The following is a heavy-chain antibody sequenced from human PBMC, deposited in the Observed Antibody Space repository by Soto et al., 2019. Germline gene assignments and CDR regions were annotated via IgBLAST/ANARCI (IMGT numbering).Heavy chain of an antibody. CDR2: IYSGGTT. CDR1: GFTVSSNY. V-gene: IGHV3-53*01. Sequence: EVQLVESGGGLIQPGGSLRLSCAASGFTVSSNYMSWVRQAPGTGLEWVSVIYSGGTTYYAASVKGRFTISRDNAKNTLYLQMNSLRAEDTAVYYCARGLGSDYGGVDYWGQGTLVTVSA. CDR3: ARGLGSDYGGVDY. J-gene: IGHJ4*02. D-gene: IGHD4-17*01.